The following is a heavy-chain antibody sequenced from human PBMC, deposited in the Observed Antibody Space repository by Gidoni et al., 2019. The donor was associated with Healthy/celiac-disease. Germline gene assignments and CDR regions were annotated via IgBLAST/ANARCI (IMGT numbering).Heavy chain of an antibody. J-gene: IGHJ6*02. Sequence: QVQLVESGGGVVQPGRSLRLSCAASGFTFSSYGMHWVRQAPGKGLEWVAVIWYDGSNKYYADSVKGRFTISRDNSKNTLYLQMNSLRAEDTAVYYCARETYYYDSSGSTPILYYYYGMDVWGQGTTVTVSS. CDR3: ARETYYYDSSGSTPILYYYYGMDV. D-gene: IGHD3-22*01. V-gene: IGHV3-33*01. CDR2: IWYDGSNK. CDR1: GFTFSSYG.